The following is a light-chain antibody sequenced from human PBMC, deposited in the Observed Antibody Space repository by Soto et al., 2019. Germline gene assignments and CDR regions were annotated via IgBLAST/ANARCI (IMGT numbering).Light chain of an antibody. Sequence: VSASVGDRVTITCRASQGISSWLAWYQQKPGKAPKLLIYAASNRATGIPARFSGSGSGTDFTLTISSLEPEDFAVYYCQQRSNWPPTFGGGTKVDIK. CDR2: AAS. CDR1: QGISSW. J-gene: IGKJ4*01. V-gene: IGKV1-12*01. CDR3: QQRSNWPPT.